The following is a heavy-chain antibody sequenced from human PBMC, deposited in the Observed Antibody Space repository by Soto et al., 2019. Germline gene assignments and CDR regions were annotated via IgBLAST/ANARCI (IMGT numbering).Heavy chain of an antibody. D-gene: IGHD6-13*01. Sequence: SXRLSCAASGFTFSSYGMHWVRQAPGKGLDWVAVIWYDGSNKYYADSVKGRFTISRDNSKKTLYLQMNSLRVEDTAVYYCARDPAGTTGWFDPWGKGTLVTVSS. J-gene: IGHJ5*02. CDR1: GFTFSSYG. CDR3: ARDPAGTTGWFDP. V-gene: IGHV3-33*01. CDR2: IWYDGSNK.